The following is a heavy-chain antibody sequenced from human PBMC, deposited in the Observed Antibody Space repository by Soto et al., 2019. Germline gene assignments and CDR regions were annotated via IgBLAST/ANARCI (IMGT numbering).Heavy chain of an antibody. CDR1: GFTFSSYA. CDR2: ISYDGSNK. V-gene: IGHV3-30-3*01. Sequence: QVQLVESGGGVVQPGRSLRLSCAASGFTFSSYAMHWVRQAPGKGLEWVAVISYDGSNKYYADSVKGRFTISRDNSKNKLYLEMNNLRAEGTAVYYCARDNVQQMACYWCWGSGMDVWGQGTTVNVSS. J-gene: IGHJ6*02. CDR3: ARDNVQQMACYWCWGSGMDV. D-gene: IGHD2-8*02.